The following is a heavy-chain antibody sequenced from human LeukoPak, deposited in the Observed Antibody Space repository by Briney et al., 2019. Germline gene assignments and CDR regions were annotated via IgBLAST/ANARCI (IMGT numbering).Heavy chain of an antibody. CDR2: IKQDGSEE. Sequence: GGSLRLSCAASGFTFSSYWMDWVRQAPGKGLEWVANIKQDGSEEYYVDSVKGRFTISRDNAKNSLYLQMNSLRADDTAVYYCARDRDWYTFDYWGQGALVTVSS. J-gene: IGHJ4*02. V-gene: IGHV3-7*01. CDR3: ARDRDWYTFDY. D-gene: IGHD2-21*01. CDR1: GFTFSSYW.